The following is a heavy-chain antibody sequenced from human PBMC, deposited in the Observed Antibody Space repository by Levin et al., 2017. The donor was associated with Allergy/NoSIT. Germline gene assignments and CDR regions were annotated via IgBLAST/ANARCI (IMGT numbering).Heavy chain of an antibody. J-gene: IGHJ4*02. D-gene: IGHD1-20*01. CDR3: AKDISLTGTKTHFDY. Sequence: GGSLRLSCAASGFTFDDYAMHWVRQAPGKGLEWVSGISWNSGSIGYADSVKGRFTISRDNAKNSLYLQMNSLRAEDTALYYCAKDISLTGTKTHFDYWGQGTLVTVSS. V-gene: IGHV3-9*01. CDR2: ISWNSGSI. CDR1: GFTFDDYA.